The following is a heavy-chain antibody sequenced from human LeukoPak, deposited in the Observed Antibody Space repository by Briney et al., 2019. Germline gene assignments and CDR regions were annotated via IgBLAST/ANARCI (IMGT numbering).Heavy chain of an antibody. CDR1: GGSFSGYY. J-gene: IGHJ5*02. V-gene: IGHV4-34*01. Sequence: PSETLSLTCAVYGGSFSGYYWSWIRQPPGKGLEWIGEINHSGSTNYNPSLKSRVTISVDTSKNQFSLKLSSVTAADTAVYYCARGLATYSSWYWAVWFDPWGQGTLVTVSS. CDR3: ARGLATYSSWYWAVWFDP. D-gene: IGHD6-13*01. CDR2: INHSGST.